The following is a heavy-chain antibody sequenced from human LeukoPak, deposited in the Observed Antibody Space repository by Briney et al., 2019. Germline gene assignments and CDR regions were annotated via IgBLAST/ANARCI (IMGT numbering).Heavy chain of an antibody. CDR3: TRASYYYGSGSYYEGY. J-gene: IGHJ4*02. D-gene: IGHD3-10*01. CDR1: GFTFGDYA. CDR2: IRSKAYGGTT. Sequence: GGSLRLSCTASGFTFGDYAMSWFRQAPGKGLEWVGFIRSKAYGGTTEYAASVKGRFTISRDDSKSIAYLQMNSLKTEDTAVYYCTRASYYYGSGSYYEGYWGQGTLVTVSS. V-gene: IGHV3-49*03.